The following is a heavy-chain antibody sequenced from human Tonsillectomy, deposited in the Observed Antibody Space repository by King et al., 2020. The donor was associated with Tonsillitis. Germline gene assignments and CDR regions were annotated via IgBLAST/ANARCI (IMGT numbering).Heavy chain of an antibody. Sequence: VQLVESGGGVIRPGGSLRLSCAVSGFTFSDYGMSWVRHAPGKGLEWVSGINWNGGSTGYADSVKGRFTISRDNAKNSLYLQMNSLRAEDTALYYCARLRSGSSLGIFDYWGQGTLVTVSS. CDR3: ARLRSGSSLGIFDY. V-gene: IGHV3-20*04. CDR2: INWNGGST. J-gene: IGHJ4*02. D-gene: IGHD1-26*01. CDR1: GFTFSDYG.